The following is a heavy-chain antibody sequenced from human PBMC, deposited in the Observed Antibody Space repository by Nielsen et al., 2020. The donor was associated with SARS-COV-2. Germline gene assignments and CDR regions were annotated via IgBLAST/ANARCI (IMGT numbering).Heavy chain of an antibody. CDR2: IYYSGST. CDR3: ARHWSLAFDI. J-gene: IGHJ3*02. Sequence: LPQPPGKGLEWIGYIYYSGSTNYNPSLKSRVTISVDTSKNQISLIVRSVTAADTAIYYYARHWSLAFDIWGLGTMVTVSS. D-gene: IGHD1-1*01. V-gene: IGHV4-59*08.